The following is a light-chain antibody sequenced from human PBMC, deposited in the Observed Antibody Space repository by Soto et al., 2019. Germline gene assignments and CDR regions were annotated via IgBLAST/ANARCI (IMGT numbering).Light chain of an antibody. V-gene: IGLV2-14*01. Sequence: QSALTQPASVSGSPGQSITISCTGTSSDVGTYNYVSWYQHRPGKAPKLMIYDVSYRPSGVSNRFSGSKSANTASLTISGLQLADEADYYCRSYTTSNTQVFGGGTKLTVL. CDR2: DVS. J-gene: IGLJ3*02. CDR1: SSDVGTYNY. CDR3: RSYTTSNTQV.